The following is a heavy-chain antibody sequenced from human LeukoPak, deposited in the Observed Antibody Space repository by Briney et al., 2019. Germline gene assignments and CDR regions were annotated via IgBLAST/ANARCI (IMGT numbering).Heavy chain of an antibody. CDR2: IIPIFGTA. Sequence: SVKVSCKASGGTFSSYAISWVRQAPGQGLEWMGGIIPIFGTANYAQKFQGRVTITADESTSTAYMELSSLRSEDTAVYYCARVKDPGGYYYYYYMDVWGKGTTVTVSS. CDR1: GGTFSSYA. V-gene: IGHV1-69*13. J-gene: IGHJ6*03. D-gene: IGHD3-16*01. CDR3: ARVKDPGGYYYYYYMDV.